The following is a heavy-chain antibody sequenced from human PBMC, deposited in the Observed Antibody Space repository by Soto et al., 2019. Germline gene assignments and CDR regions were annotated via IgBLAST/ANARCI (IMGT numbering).Heavy chain of an antibody. J-gene: IGHJ6*02. D-gene: IGHD1-1*01. CDR3: ARGKGMEENYYYYGMDV. CDR1: GYSFSTHA. V-gene: IGHV1-3*01. Sequence: ASVKVSCKASGYSFSTHAMHWVRQAPGQGLEWMGWINGGNGNTKYSQKFLDRVTITRDTSASTGYMELSSLRSEDTAVYYCARGKGMEENYYYYGMDVWGQGTTVTVSS. CDR2: INGGNGNT.